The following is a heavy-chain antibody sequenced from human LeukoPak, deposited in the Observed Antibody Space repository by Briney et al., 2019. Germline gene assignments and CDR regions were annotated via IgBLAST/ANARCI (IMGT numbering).Heavy chain of an antibody. CDR2: IYYSGST. CDR3: ARDVGYYYGSGTAFDP. D-gene: IGHD3-10*01. CDR1: GGSISSSSYY. Sequence: SETLSLTCTVSGGSISSSSYYWGWIRQPPGKGLEWIGSIYYSGSTYYNPSLESRVTISVDTSKNQFSLKLSSVTAADTAVYYCARDVGYYYGSGTAFDPWGQGTLVTVST. J-gene: IGHJ5*02. V-gene: IGHV4-39*07.